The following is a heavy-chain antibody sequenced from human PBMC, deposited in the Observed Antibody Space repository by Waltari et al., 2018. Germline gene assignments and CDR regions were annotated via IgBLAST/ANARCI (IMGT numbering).Heavy chain of an antibody. J-gene: IGHJ5*02. CDR1: GYSISSGYY. D-gene: IGHD6-6*01. CDR3: ARDREYSSLRQHLFDP. CDR2: IYHSGIT. Sequence: QVQLQESGPGLVKPSETLSLMCAVSGYSISSGYYWGWIRQPPGKGLEWIGSIYHSGITYYNPSLKSRVTISVDTSKNQFSLKLSSMTAADTAVYYCARDREYSSLRQHLFDPWGQGTLVTVSS. V-gene: IGHV4-38-2*02.